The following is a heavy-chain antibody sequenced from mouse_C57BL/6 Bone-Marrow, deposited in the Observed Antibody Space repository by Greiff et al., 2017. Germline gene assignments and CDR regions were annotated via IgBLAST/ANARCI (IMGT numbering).Heavy chain of an antibody. CDR1: GFTFSDYY. Sequence: EVQVVESEGGLVQPGSSMKLSCTASGFTFSDYYMAWVRQVPEKGLEWVANINYDGSSTYYLDSLKSRFIISRDNAKNILYLQMSSLKSEDTATYYCARGYGSSYFDYWGQGTTLTVSS. CDR2: INYDGSST. D-gene: IGHD1-1*01. J-gene: IGHJ2*01. V-gene: IGHV5-16*01. CDR3: ARGYGSSYFDY.